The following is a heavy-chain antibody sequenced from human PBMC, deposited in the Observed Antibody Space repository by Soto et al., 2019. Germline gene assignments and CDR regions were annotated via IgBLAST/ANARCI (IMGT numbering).Heavy chain of an antibody. V-gene: IGHV1-18*01. CDR1: GYTFKTNG. CDR3: ARDKGILKGAGRMDN. D-gene: IGHD1-26*01. J-gene: IGHJ4*02. CDR2: ISPHNDHT. Sequence: QVQLVQSGPEVKKPGASVKVSCKASGYTFKTNGISWVRQAPGQGLEWLGWISPHNDHTSYAQKFQGRATMTTNTPTRTAYRGRGSRGSDDTAVFYGARDKGILKGAGRMDNWGQGTLVTVSS.